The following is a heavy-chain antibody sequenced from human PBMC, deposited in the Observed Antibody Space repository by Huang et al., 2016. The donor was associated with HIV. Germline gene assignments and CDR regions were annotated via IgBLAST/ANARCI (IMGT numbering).Heavy chain of an antibody. Sequence: QIHLVQSGPEVKQPGASVKVSCKASGYKFHIYEITWVRQTPGQGLEWMGWISGDNVSTRFAQKCQDRRTMTTDVSTSTAYLELRSLRLDDTAVYYCARTKGEFDFWGQGALVTVSS. CDR1: GYKFHIYE. V-gene: IGHV1-18*04. CDR2: ISGDNVST. D-gene: IGHD3-16*01. J-gene: IGHJ4*02. CDR3: ARTKGEFDF.